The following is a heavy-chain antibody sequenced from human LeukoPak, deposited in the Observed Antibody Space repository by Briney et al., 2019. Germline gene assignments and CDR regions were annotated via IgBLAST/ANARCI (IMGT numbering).Heavy chain of an antibody. J-gene: IGHJ4*02. CDR1: GFTFSSYA. CDR2: ISGSGGST. CDR3: AKESDSGYYRTADY. Sequence: GGSLRLSCAASGFTFSSYAMSWVRQAPGKGLEWVSAISGSGGSTYYADSVKGRFTISRDNSKNTVDLQMNSLRAEDTAVYYCAKESDSGYYRTADYWGQGTLVSVSS. D-gene: IGHD3-22*01. V-gene: IGHV3-23*01.